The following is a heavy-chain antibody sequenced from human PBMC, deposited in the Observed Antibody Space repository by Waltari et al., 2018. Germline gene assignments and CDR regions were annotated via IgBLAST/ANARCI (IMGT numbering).Heavy chain of an antibody. D-gene: IGHD6-6*01. CDR2: ISWNSGSL. CDR1: GFTFDDYA. CDR3: AKDRYSSSSGYFDY. J-gene: IGHJ4*02. Sequence: EVQLVESGGGLVQPGRSLRLSCAASGFTFDDYAMHWVRQAPGKGLEWVSGISWNSGSLGYADSVKGRFTISRDNAKNSLYLQMNSLRAEDTALYYCAKDRYSSSSGYFDYWGQGTLVTVSS. V-gene: IGHV3-9*01.